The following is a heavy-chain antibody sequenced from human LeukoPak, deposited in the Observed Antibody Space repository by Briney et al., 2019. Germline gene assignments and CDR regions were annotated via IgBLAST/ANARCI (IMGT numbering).Heavy chain of an antibody. V-gene: IGHV1-18*01. D-gene: IGHD3-22*01. CDR2: ISAYNGNT. Sequence: ASVKVSCKASGYTFTSYGISWVRQAPGQGLEWRGWISAYNGNTNYAQKLQGRVTMTTDTSTSTAYMELRSLRSDDTAVYYCARDPSDSSGYYYVGVDYWGQGTLVTVSS. J-gene: IGHJ4*02. CDR3: ARDPSDSSGYYYVGVDY. CDR1: GYTFTSYG.